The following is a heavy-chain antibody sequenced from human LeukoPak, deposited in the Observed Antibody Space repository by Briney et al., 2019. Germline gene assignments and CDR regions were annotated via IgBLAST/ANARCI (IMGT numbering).Heavy chain of an antibody. D-gene: IGHD4-17*01. CDR1: GWSFSGYY. CDR3: ARDSRQDYDLGGYYDYGMYV. Sequence: SETLSLTCAVYGWSFSGYYWSWIRQPPGKGLEWIGEINHSGSTNYNPSLKSRVTISVDTSKNQFSLKLSSVTDADTAVYYCARDSRQDYDLGGYYDYGMYVWGQGTTVTVSS. CDR2: INHSGST. V-gene: IGHV4-34*01. J-gene: IGHJ6*02.